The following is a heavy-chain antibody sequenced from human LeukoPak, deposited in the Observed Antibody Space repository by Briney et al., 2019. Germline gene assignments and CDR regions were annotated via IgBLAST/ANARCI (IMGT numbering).Heavy chain of an antibody. CDR1: GFTFSSYA. Sequence: GGSLRLSCAASGFTFSSYAMSWVRQAPGKGLEWVSAISGSGGSTYYADSVKGRFTISRDNSKSTLYLQMNSLRAEDTAVYYCAKRWAASIAAAGTFLGAVYYFDYWGQGTLVTVSS. CDR2: ISGSGGST. V-gene: IGHV3-23*01. D-gene: IGHD6-13*01. CDR3: AKRWAASIAAAGTFLGAVYYFDY. J-gene: IGHJ4*02.